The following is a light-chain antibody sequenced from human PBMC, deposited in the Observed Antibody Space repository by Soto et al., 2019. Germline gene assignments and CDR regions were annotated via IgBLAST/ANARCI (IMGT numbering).Light chain of an antibody. V-gene: IGKV3-15*01. J-gene: IGKJ5*01. CDR1: PSLSGS. Sequence: ILMTQAPATLSVSLEERVTLSCRASPSLSGSLAWYQQKPGQAPRLLIYGTSARATGIPARFSASGSGTYFTLTISSLQSEDFAIFYCQQYNSWPIPFGQGTRLEIK. CDR3: QQYNSWPIP. CDR2: GTS.